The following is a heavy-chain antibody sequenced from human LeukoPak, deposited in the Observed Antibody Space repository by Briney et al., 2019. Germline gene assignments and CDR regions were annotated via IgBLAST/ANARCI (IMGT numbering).Heavy chain of an antibody. CDR2: INAGNGNT. V-gene: IGHV1-3*01. CDR3: ARDGIAVPYYYGMDV. D-gene: IGHD6-19*01. J-gene: IGHJ6*02. CDR1: GYTFTSYD. Sequence: ASVKVSCKASGYTFTSYDINWVRQAPGQRLEWMGWINAGNGNTKYSQKFQGRVTITRDTSASTAYMELSSLRSEDTAVYYCARDGIAVPYYYGMDVWGQGTTVTVSS.